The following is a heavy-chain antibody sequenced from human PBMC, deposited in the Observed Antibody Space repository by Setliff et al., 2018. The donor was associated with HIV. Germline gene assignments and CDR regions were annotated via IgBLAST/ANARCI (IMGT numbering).Heavy chain of an antibody. CDR1: GGSISSGNYF. D-gene: IGHD3-16*01. Sequence: SETLSLTCTVSGGSISSGNYFWSWIRQPAGKGLEWIGRIYASGSTSYNPSLKSRVTISVDTSKNQFSLLLSSVTAADTAMYFCARRPGGITRARLDNWGQGTLVTVSS. CDR3: ARRPGGITRARLDN. J-gene: IGHJ4*02. CDR2: IYASGST. V-gene: IGHV4-61*02.